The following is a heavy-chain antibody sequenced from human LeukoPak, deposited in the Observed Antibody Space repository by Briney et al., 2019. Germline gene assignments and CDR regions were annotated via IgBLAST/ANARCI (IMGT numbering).Heavy chain of an antibody. CDR1: GGTFSSHA. J-gene: IGHJ4*02. CDR3: ARVNGKSGSTIYYFDY. V-gene: IGHV1-69*04. CDR2: IIPMLGIA. Sequence: ASVKVSCKASGGTFSSHAISWVRQAPGQGLEWMVRIIPMLGIANYAQKFQGRVTITADKSTSTAYMELSSLRSEDTAVYYCARVNGKSGSTIYYFDYWGQGTLVTVSS. D-gene: IGHD2-2*01.